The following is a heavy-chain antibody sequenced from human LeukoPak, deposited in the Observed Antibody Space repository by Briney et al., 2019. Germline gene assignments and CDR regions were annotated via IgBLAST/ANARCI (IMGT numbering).Heavy chain of an antibody. Sequence: SVKVSCKASGGTFSSYANSWVRQAPGQGLEWMGRIIPIFGTANYAQKFQGRVTITTDESTSTAYMELSSLRSEDTAAYYCARDASGRYFDWLSFYYFDYWGQGTLVTVSS. J-gene: IGHJ4*02. V-gene: IGHV1-69*05. CDR1: GGTFSSYA. CDR2: IIPIFGTA. CDR3: ARDASGRYFDWLSFYYFDY. D-gene: IGHD3-9*01.